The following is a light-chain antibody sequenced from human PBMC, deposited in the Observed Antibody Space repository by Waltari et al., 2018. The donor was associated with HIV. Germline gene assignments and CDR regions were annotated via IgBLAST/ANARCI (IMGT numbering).Light chain of an antibody. CDR3: QSFDSGLTAVV. V-gene: IGLV1-40*01. Sequence: HSALTQRPSVPGAPGPRVSLTCTGTSSNHGAGFDAQRYQQPPGAAHRLRIYDNDKRASGVPGRFSGARSGTAAALAITGLQADDEADYYCQSFDSGLTAVVFGGGTKLTVL. CDR1: SSNHGAGFD. CDR2: DND. J-gene: IGLJ2*01.